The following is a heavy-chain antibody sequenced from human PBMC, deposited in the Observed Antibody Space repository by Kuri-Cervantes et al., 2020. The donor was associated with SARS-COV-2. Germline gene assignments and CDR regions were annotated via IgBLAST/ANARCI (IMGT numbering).Heavy chain of an antibody. CDR1: GGSISSYY. CDR3: AREGSGWYGEDYYYHGMDV. D-gene: IGHD6-19*01. J-gene: IGHJ6*02. V-gene: IGHV4-59*01. CDR2: IYYSGST. Sequence: GSLRLSCTVSGGSISSYYWSWIRQPPGKGLEWIGYIYYSGSTNYNPSLKSRVTISVDTSKNQFSLKLSSVTAADTAVYYCAREGSGWYGEDYYYHGMDVWGQGTTVTVSS.